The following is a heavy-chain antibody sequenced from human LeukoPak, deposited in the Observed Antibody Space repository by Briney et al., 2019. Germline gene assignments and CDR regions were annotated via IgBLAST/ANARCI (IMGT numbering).Heavy chain of an antibody. CDR3: AKAPGYYDSSGYPDAFDI. Sequence: PGGSLRLSCAASGFTFSSYAMNWVRQAPGKGLEWVSAITGSGGRTYYADSVKGRFTISRDNSKNTLYLQMNSLRAEDTAVYYCAKAPGYYDSSGYPDAFDIWGQGTMVTVSS. J-gene: IGHJ3*02. D-gene: IGHD3-22*01. CDR1: GFTFSSYA. CDR2: ITGSGGRT. V-gene: IGHV3-23*01.